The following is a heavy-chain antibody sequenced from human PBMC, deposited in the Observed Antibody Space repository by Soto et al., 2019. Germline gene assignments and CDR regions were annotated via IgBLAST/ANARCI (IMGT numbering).Heavy chain of an antibody. J-gene: IGHJ4*02. CDR2: IYYSGST. CDR1: GGSISSYY. V-gene: IGHV4-59*01. Sequence: PSETLSLTCTVSGGSISSYYWSWIRQPPGKGLEWIGYIYYSGSTNYNPSLKSRVTISVDTSKNQFSLELSSVTAADTAVYYCARGGYDFWSGYYTWPHWWGQGTLVTVSS. D-gene: IGHD3-3*01. CDR3: ARGGYDFWSGYYTWPHW.